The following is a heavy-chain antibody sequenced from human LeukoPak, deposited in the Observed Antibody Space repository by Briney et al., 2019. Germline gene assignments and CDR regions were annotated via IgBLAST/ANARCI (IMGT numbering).Heavy chain of an antibody. CDR2: FHTSGST. Sequence: PSETLSLTCTVSGGSISSYYWSWIRRPAGKGLEWIGRFHTSGSTNYDPSLKSRVTMSGDTSKNQFSLKLSSVTAADTAVYYCARDQYYYDSSGYYGFDYWGQGTLVTVSS. J-gene: IGHJ4*02. CDR3: ARDQYYYDSSGYYGFDY. CDR1: GGSISSYY. D-gene: IGHD3-22*01. V-gene: IGHV4-4*07.